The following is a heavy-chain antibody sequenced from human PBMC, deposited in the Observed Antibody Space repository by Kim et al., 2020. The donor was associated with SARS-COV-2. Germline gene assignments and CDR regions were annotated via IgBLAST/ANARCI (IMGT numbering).Heavy chain of an antibody. CDR1: GYSFTSYW. CDR3: ARHVAKDRYYYGMDV. Sequence: GESLKISCKGSGYSFTSYWISWVRQMPGKGLEWMGRIDPSDSYTNYSPSFQGHVTISADKSISTAYLQWSSLKASDTAMYYCARHVAKDRYYYGMDVWGQGTTVTVSS. J-gene: IGHJ6*02. V-gene: IGHV5-10-1*01. D-gene: IGHD2-15*01. CDR2: IDPSDSYT.